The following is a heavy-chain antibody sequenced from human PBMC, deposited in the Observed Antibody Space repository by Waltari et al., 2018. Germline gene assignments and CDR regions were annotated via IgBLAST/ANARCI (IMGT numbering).Heavy chain of an antibody. CDR1: AFTFSNYW. CDR2: RRKDGNET. J-gene: IGHJ3*01. D-gene: IGHD7-27*01. CDR3: AKDNWGRPGGIDGFDV. Sequence: EVQLVESGGDLVRPGGSLRLSCEASAFTFSNYWMRWVRVAPGKGLEWVANRRKDGNETKYLASVRGRFIVSRDNAKNSLYLQMNSLRAEDTALYYCAKDNWGRPGGIDGFDVWGQGTMVTVSS. V-gene: IGHV3-7*04.